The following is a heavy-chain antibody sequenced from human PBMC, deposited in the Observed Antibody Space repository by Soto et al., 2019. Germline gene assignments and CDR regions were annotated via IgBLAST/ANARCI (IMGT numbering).Heavy chain of an antibody. CDR3: ARGSRIAARPIDY. CDR1: GGSFSGYY. Sequence: QVQLQQWGAGLLKPSETLSLTCAVYGGSFSGYYWSWIRQPPGKGLEWIGEINHSGSTNYNPSLKSRVTISVDTSKNQFSLKLSSVTAADTAVYYCARGSRIAARPIDYWGQGTLVTVSS. CDR2: INHSGST. V-gene: IGHV4-34*01. D-gene: IGHD6-6*01. J-gene: IGHJ4*02.